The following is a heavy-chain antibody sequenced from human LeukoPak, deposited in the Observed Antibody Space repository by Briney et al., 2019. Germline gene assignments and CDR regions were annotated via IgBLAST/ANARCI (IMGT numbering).Heavy chain of an antibody. Sequence: PGRSLRLSCAASGLTFSSYGMHWVRQAPGKGLEWVAVISYDGSNKYYADSVKGRFTISRDNSKNTLYLQMNSLRAEDTAVYYCATLDVVVVAATPPDYWGQGTLVTVSS. CDR1: GLTFSSYG. V-gene: IGHV3-30*03. J-gene: IGHJ4*02. CDR3: ATLDVVVVAATPPDY. CDR2: ISYDGSNK. D-gene: IGHD2-15*01.